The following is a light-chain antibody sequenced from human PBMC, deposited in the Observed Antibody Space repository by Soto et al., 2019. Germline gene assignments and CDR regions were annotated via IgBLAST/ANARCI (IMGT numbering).Light chain of an antibody. V-gene: IGKV1-5*03. CDR1: QSISSW. CDR2: KAS. Sequence: DIQMTQSPSTLPASVGDRVTITCRASQSISSWLAWYQQKPGKAPTLLIYKASSLESGVPSRFSGSGSGTEFTLTISSLQPDDFATYYCQQYNSYWTFGQGTKVEIK. CDR3: QQYNSYWT. J-gene: IGKJ1*01.